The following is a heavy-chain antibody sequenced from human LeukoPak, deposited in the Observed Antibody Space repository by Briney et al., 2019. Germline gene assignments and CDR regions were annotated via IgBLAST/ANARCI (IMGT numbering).Heavy chain of an antibody. CDR3: GRQGYTASYYSVDY. CDR2: IYTIGTT. D-gene: IGHD3-10*01. J-gene: IGHJ4*02. V-gene: IGHV4-4*07. CDR1: GGPINSYY. Sequence: PSETLSLTCSVSGGPINSYYWGWVRQPAGKGLEWIGRIYTIGTTHYSPSLKSRLTMSLDTSKNQFSLKLRSVTAADTAVYYCGRQGYTASYYSVDYWSQGTLVTVSS.